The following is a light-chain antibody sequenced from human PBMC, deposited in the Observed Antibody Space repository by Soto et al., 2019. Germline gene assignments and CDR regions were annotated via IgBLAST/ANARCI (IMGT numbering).Light chain of an antibody. CDR1: QDISYY. CDR2: GAS. Sequence: DIQMTQSPSSLSASVGDRVTIPCRANQDISYYLAWYQQKQGKVPKLLIYGASTLQSGVPSRFSGSGSGTDFTLTISSLQPEDIATYYCQKYHSAPRTFGQGTKVDIK. J-gene: IGKJ1*01. CDR3: QKYHSAPRT. V-gene: IGKV1-27*01.